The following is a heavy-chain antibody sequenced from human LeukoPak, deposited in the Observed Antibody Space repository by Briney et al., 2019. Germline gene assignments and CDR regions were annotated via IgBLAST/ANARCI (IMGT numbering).Heavy chain of an antibody. CDR3: ARGGSPGYNYNVFDL. V-gene: IGHV3-30*03. J-gene: IGHJ3*01. Sequence: GGSLRLSCAASGFTFSNYGMHWVRQAPGKGLEWVAVISYDGSNKSYADSVKGRITISRDNAKNSLYLQMNSLRAEDTAVFYCARGGSPGYNYNVFDLWGQGTMVTVSS. CDR1: GFTFSNYG. CDR2: ISYDGSNK. D-gene: IGHD3-9*01.